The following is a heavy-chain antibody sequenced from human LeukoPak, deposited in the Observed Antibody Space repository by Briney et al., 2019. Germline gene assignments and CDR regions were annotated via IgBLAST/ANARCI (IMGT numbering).Heavy chain of an antibody. CDR2: IYPGESDT. Sequence: GESLKISCRGSCVRSPSYWIVRVRQMPGKGLEGMGIIYPGESDTRYSPSFQGQVTISGDKSISTAYLETNSQKAEDTAVYYCAKYQSGLAGRWVDYWGQGTLVTVSS. D-gene: IGHD6-19*01. V-gene: IGHV5-51*01. CDR1: CVRSPSYW. J-gene: IGHJ4*02. CDR3: AKYQSGLAGRWVDY.